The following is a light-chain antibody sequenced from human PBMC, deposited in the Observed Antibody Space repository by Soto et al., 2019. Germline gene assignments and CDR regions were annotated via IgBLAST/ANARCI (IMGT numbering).Light chain of an antibody. V-gene: IGLV2-14*01. CDR2: DVS. J-gene: IGLJ2*01. CDR3: SSDTSSSPVV. CDR1: SSDVGGYNY. Sequence: QSALTQPASVSGSPGQSITISCTGTSSDVGGYNYVSWYQQHPGKAPKLMIYDVSNWPSGVSNRFSGSKSGNTASLTISGLQAEDEADYYCSSDTSSSPVVFGGGTKLTVL.